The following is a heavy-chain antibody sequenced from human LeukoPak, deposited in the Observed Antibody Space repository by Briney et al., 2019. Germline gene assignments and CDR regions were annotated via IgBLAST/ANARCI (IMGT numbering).Heavy chain of an antibody. J-gene: IGHJ4*02. Sequence: PSETLSPTCTPPGGSISSYSWSWIRQPPGKGLEWIGYIYYSGSTNYNPSLKSRVTISVDTSNNQFSLKLSSVTAAYTAVYYCARTATPYYYGSGSYYTPSYYFDYWGQGTLVTVSS. CDR2: IYYSGST. V-gene: IGHV4-59*08. CDR1: GGSISSYS. D-gene: IGHD3-10*01. CDR3: ARTATPYYYGSGSYYTPSYYFDY.